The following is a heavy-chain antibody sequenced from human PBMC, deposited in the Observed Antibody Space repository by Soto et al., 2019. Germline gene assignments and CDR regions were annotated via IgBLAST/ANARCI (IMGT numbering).Heavy chain of an antibody. CDR3: ASGIQLWLRRINNGYSG. D-gene: IGHD5-18*01. CDR1: GGTFSTYA. J-gene: IGHJ4*02. V-gene: IGHV1-69*12. CDR2: IIPMFGTA. Sequence: QVQRVQSGAEVKKPESSVKVSCKAPGGTFSTYAISWVRQAPGQGLEWMGGIIPMFGTANYAQRFQDRVTITADESTNTVYMELSSRRSEDTAVYFCASGIQLWLRRINNGYSGWGQGTLVTVSS.